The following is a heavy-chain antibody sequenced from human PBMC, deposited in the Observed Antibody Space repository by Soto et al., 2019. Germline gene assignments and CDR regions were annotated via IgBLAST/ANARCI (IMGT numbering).Heavy chain of an antibody. CDR2: ISGYSGNT. D-gene: IGHD4-17*01. Sequence: QVHLVQSGADVKKPGASVKVSCKASGYTFTSYGISWVRQAPGQGLEWMGWISGYSGNTNYAPKFQDRVTMTTDTSTSTAYMELRSLPSDDTAVYYCARRGSGTVTGYMSDYWGQGTVVTVSS. J-gene: IGHJ4*02. CDR1: GYTFTSYG. V-gene: IGHV1-18*01. CDR3: ARRGSGTVTGYMSDY.